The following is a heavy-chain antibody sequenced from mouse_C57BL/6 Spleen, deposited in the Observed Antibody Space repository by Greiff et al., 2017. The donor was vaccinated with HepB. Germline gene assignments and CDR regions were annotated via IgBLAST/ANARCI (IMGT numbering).Heavy chain of an antibody. V-gene: IGHV1-22*01. Sequence: EVQLVESGPELVKPGASVKMSCKASGYTFTDYNMHWVKQSHGKSLEWIGYINPNNGGTSYNQKFKGKATLTVNKSSSTAYMELRSLTSEDSAVYYCARQALYGNYEGAMDYWGQGTSVTVSS. D-gene: IGHD2-1*01. CDR1: GYTFTDYN. CDR3: ARQALYGNYEGAMDY. J-gene: IGHJ4*01. CDR2: INPNNGGT.